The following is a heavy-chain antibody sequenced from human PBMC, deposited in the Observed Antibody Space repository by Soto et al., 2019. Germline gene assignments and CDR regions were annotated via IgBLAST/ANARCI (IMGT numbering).Heavy chain of an antibody. Sequence: GESLKISCRGSGYDFNTNWFGWVRQLPGRGLEWVGIMYPGDSDTRYNPSLQGHVTLSVDVTASTAFLQWRSLETSDTGMYFCARLPRDCNKTSCYYADHWGQGTQVTVPS. CDR1: GYDFNTNW. CDR2: MYPGDSDT. V-gene: IGHV5-51*01. D-gene: IGHD3-3*01. J-gene: IGHJ4*02. CDR3: ARLPRDCNKTSCYYADH.